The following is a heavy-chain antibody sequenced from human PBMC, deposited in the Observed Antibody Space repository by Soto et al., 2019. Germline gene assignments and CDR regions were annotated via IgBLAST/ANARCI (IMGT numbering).Heavy chain of an antibody. Sequence: EVQLVQSGAEVKKPGESLKISCKGSGYSFGNFWIAWVRQMPGKGLEWMGIVYPDDSDIRYSPSFQGQVTISADKSVSTAFLHLSTLRASDTAIYYCAKTLVGGGALGIWGQGTVVTVSS. D-gene: IGHD1-26*01. CDR3: AKTLVGGGALGI. CDR1: GYSFGNFW. V-gene: IGHV5-51*01. CDR2: VYPDDSDI. J-gene: IGHJ3*02.